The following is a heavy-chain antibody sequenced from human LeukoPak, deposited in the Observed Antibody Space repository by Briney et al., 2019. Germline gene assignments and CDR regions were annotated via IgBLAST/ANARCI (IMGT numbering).Heavy chain of an antibody. Sequence: PSETLSLTCAVSGYSISSGYYWGWIRQPPGKGLEWVGSIYHSGSTYYNPSLKSRVTISVDTSKNQFSLKLSSVTAADPAVYYCASGSSGWYLGGPFDYWGQGTLVTVSS. D-gene: IGHD6-19*01. J-gene: IGHJ4*02. CDR2: IYHSGST. V-gene: IGHV4-38-2*01. CDR3: ASGSSGWYLGGPFDY. CDR1: GYSISSGYY.